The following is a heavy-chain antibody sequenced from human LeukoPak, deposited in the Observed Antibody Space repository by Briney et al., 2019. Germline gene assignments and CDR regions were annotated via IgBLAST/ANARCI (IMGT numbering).Heavy chain of an antibody. CDR3: AREERWLQKRGPYDAFDI. CDR1: GGSISSYY. CDR2: VYYSGST. V-gene: IGHV4-59*01. J-gene: IGHJ3*02. D-gene: IGHD5-24*01. Sequence: SETLSLTCTVSGGSISSYYWSWIRQPPGKGLEWIVYVYYSGSTNYNPSLKGRVTISVDTSKNQFSLKLSSVTAADTAVYYCAREERWLQKRGPYDAFDIWGQGTMVTVSS.